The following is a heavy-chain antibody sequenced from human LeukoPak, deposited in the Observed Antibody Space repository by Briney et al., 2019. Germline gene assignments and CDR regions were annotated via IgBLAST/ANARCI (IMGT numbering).Heavy chain of an antibody. CDR1: GFTVSSNY. V-gene: IGHV3-66*01. J-gene: IGHJ4*02. D-gene: IGHD5-18*01. CDR2: IYSGGRI. CDR3: ASGFSYGKVDY. Sequence: GGSLRLSCAASGFTVSSNYMSWVRQAPGKGLEWVSLIYSGGRIFYADSVKGRFIISTDNSKNTLYLQMNSLRAEDTAVYYCASGFSYGKVDYWGQGTLVTVSS.